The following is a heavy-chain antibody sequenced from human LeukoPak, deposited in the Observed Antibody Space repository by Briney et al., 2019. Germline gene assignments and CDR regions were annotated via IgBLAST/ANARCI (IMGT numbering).Heavy chain of an antibody. CDR3: GRDPDYGDPY. Sequence: GGSLRLSCSASGFSFSDSYMSWFRLSPEKGLEWIAYITSSGTTTEYADSVKGRFTISRVNAKNSLYLQMNSLRPEDTAVYYCGRDPDYGDPYWGQGTLVTVSS. CDR1: GFSFSDSY. CDR2: ITSSGTTT. J-gene: IGHJ4*02. V-gene: IGHV3-11*01. D-gene: IGHD4/OR15-4a*01.